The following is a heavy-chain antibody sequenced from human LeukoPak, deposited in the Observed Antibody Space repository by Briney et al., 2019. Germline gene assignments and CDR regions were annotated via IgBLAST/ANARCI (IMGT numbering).Heavy chain of an antibody. J-gene: IGHJ4*02. CDR1: GYTFTSYG. CDR2: ISAYNGNT. D-gene: IGHD3-22*01. V-gene: IGHV1-18*01. CDR3: ARVTQYYYDSSGYPRKAFDY. Sequence: ASVKVSCKASGYTFTSYGISWVRQAPGQGLEWMGWISAYNGNTNYAQKLQGRVTMTTDTSTSTAYMELRSLRSDDTAAYYCARVTQYYYDSSGYPRKAFDYWGQGTLVTVSS.